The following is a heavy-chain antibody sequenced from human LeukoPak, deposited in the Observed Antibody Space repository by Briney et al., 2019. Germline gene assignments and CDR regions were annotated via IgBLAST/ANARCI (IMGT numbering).Heavy chain of an antibody. CDR1: GGSISSSSYY. CDR2: IYYSGST. J-gene: IGHJ4*02. V-gene: IGHV4-39*01. Sequence: SETLSLTCTVSGGSISSSSYYWGWIRQPPGKGLEWIGSIYYSGSTYYNPSLKSRVTISVDTSKNQFSLKLSSVTAADTAVYYCARRDIVVDWGQGTLVTVSS. D-gene: IGHD2-15*01. CDR3: ARRDIVVD.